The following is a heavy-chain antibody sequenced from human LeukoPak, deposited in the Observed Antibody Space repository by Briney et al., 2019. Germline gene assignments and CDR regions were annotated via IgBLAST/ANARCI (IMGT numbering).Heavy chain of an antibody. CDR2: MNPNSGNK. Sequence: ASVKVSCKASGYTFTSYDLNWVRQATGQGLEWMGWMNPNSGNKGYAQKFQGRVTMTRNTSISTAYMELSSLRSEDTAVYYCAREVGSYNWNDGTDGMDVWGQGTTVTVSS. CDR1: GYTFTSYD. J-gene: IGHJ6*02. V-gene: IGHV1-8*01. CDR3: AREVGSYNWNDGTDGMDV. D-gene: IGHD1-1*01.